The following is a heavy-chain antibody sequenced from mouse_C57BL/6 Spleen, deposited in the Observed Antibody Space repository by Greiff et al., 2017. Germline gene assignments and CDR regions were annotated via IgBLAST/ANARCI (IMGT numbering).Heavy chain of an antibody. D-gene: IGHD1-1*01. CDR2: ISSGSSTI. J-gene: IGHJ4*01. CDR3: ARTTVVVRGYAMDY. CDR1: GFTFSDYG. Sequence: EVQVVESGGGLVKPGGSLKLSCAASGFTFSDYGMHWVRQAPEKGLEWVAYISSGSSTIYYADTVKGRFTISRDNAKNTLFLQMTSLRSEDTAMYYCARTTVVVRGYAMDYWGQGTSVTVSS. V-gene: IGHV5-17*01.